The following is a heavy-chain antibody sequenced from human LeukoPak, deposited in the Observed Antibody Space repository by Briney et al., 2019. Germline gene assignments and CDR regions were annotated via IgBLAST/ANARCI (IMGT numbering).Heavy chain of an antibody. J-gene: IGHJ4*02. CDR1: GGSISSGGYS. D-gene: IGHD3-22*01. Sequence: SETLSLTCTVSGGSISSGGYSWSWIRQHPGKGLEWIGYIYYSGSTCYNPSLKSRVTISVDTSKNQFSLKLSSVTAADTAVYYCARGFPDYYDSSGYASILYYFDYWGQGTLVTVSS. V-gene: IGHV4-31*03. CDR3: ARGFPDYYDSSGYASILYYFDY. CDR2: IYYSGST.